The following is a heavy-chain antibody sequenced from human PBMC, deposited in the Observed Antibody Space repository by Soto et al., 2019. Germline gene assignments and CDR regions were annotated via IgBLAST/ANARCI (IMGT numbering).Heavy chain of an antibody. CDR2: ISAHNGNT. CDR3: ARGRYGDY. D-gene: IGHD1-1*01. Sequence: QVHLVQSGAEVKKPGASVKVSCQGSGYAFTTYGITWVRQAPGQGLEWMGWISAHNGNTNYAQKPQGRVTVTRDTSTSTVYMELRSLSYADRAVYYCARGRYGDYWGQGAVVTVSS. CDR1: GYAFTTYG. J-gene: IGHJ4*02. V-gene: IGHV1-18*01.